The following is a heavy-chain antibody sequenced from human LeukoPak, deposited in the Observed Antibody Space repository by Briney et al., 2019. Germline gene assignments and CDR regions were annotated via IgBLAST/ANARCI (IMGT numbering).Heavy chain of an antibody. CDR2: INQDGSEK. CDR3: ARDLYYFDRSGYYASDL. Sequence: GGSLRLSCAASGFTFSDYWISWVRQAPGKGLEWVGNINQDGSEKHYVDSLRGRFTISRDNAKNSLYLQMNSLRAEDTAVYFCARDLYYFDRSGYYASDLWGQGTLVTVSS. J-gene: IGHJ5*02. V-gene: IGHV3-7*01. CDR1: GFTFSDYW. D-gene: IGHD3-22*01.